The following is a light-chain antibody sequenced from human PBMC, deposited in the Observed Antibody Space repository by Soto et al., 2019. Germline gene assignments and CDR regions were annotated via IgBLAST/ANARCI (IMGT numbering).Light chain of an antibody. Sequence: DIQVTQSPSFLSASVGDRVTISCRATQGISSYLAWYQQQPGRAPKLLIYAASTLQRGVPSRFIGSGSGTEFTLTISSLQPEDFATYYGQHLNSYPLTFGGGTKVEIK. CDR3: QHLNSYPLT. J-gene: IGKJ4*01. V-gene: IGKV1-9*01. CDR1: QGISSY. CDR2: AAS.